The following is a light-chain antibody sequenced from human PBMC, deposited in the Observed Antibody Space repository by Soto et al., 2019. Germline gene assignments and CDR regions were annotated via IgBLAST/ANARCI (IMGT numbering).Light chain of an antibody. J-gene: IGLJ2*01. CDR1: SSNIGAGYD. V-gene: IGLV1-40*01. CDR2: GNN. CDR3: AAWDDSLNGLV. Sequence: QSALTQPPSVSGAPGQRVTISCSGGSSNIGAGYDVHWYQQLPQTAPKLLIYGNNIRPSGVPDRFSGSKSGTSASLAISGLQSEDEADDYCAAWDDSLNGLVFGGGTKLTVL.